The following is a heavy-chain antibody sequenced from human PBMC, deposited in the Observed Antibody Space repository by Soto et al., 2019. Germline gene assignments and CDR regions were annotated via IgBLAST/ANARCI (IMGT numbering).Heavy chain of an antibody. J-gene: IGHJ4*02. CDR3: AKDTPVVMFLFDS. CDR1: GFTFFTYA. V-gene: IGHV3-23*01. CDR2: ITDTGVST. D-gene: IGHD2-15*01. Sequence: GSLRLSCTASGFTFFTYAMTWVRQAPGKGLEWVSSITDTGVSTYYADSVKGRFTISRDNSKNTLYLQMNSLRTDDSAVYYCAKDTPVVMFLFDSWGRGTLVTVSS.